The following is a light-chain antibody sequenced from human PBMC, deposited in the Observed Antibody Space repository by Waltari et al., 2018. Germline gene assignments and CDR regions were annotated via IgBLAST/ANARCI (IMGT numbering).Light chain of an antibody. CDR1: QTISIY. J-gene: IGKJ5*01. Sequence: DIQMTQSPSSLSASVEDRVTITCRTSQTISIYLSWYQQKVGKAPKLLIYYASTLQSGVPSRFSGSGSGTEFTLTISSLQPDDFATYFCQHSYYTPLFGQGTRLEIK. V-gene: IGKV1-39*01. CDR3: QHSYYTPL. CDR2: YAS.